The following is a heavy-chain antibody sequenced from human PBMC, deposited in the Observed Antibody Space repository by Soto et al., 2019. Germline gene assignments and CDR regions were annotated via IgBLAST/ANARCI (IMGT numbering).Heavy chain of an antibody. CDR3: ARDPIYGGNSGYFDY. D-gene: IGHD4-17*01. J-gene: IGHJ4*01. Sequence: QVQLVQSGAEVKKPGSSVKVSCKDSGGTFSSYTISWVRQAPGQGLEWRGRIIPILGIANYAQKFQGRVTITADKSTSTAYMELSSLRSEDTAVYYCARDPIYGGNSGYFDYWGHGTLVTVSS. V-gene: IGHV1-69*08. CDR2: IIPILGIA. CDR1: GGTFSSYT.